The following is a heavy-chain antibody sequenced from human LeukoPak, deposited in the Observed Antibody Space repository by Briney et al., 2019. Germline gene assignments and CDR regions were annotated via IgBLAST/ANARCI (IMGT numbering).Heavy chain of an antibody. Sequence: GGSLRLSCAASGFTFSSYAMSWVRQAPGKGLEWVSAISGSGGSTYYADSVKGRFTISRDNSKNTLYLQMNSLRAEDTAVYYCAKIAIAVAGTTRYFDYWGQGTLVTVSS. CDR3: AKIAIAVAGTTRYFDY. CDR1: GFTFSSYA. V-gene: IGHV3-23*01. D-gene: IGHD6-19*01. J-gene: IGHJ4*02. CDR2: ISGSGGST.